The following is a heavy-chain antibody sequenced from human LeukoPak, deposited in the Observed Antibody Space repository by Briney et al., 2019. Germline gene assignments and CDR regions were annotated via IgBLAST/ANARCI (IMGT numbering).Heavy chain of an antibody. CDR3: ARKCSGGFSNFDS. CDR2: IDPKSGGT. D-gene: IGHD4-23*01. J-gene: IGHJ4*02. Sequence: ASVKVSCKASGYSFTDYYIHWVRQAPGQGLEWMGWIDPKSGGTKYGQRFQGRVTMTRDTSISTAYMEVSSLKSDDTGVYYCARKCSGGFSNFDSWGQGTLVTVSS. V-gene: IGHV1-2*02. CDR1: GYSFTDYY.